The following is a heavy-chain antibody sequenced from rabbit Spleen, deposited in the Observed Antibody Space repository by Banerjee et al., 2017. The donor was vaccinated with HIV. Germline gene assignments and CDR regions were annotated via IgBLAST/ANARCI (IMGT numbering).Heavy chain of an antibody. J-gene: IGHJ6*01. V-gene: IGHV1S40*01. CDR3: ARDLTGVIGWNFGW. Sequence: QSLEESGGDLVKPGASLTLTCTASGVSFSSSSYLCWVRQAPGKGLEWIACIDIGSSGFTYFATWAKGRFTISKTSSTTVTLQVTSLTAADTATYFCARDLTGVIGWNFGWWGPGTLVTVS. CDR2: IDIGSSGFT. D-gene: IGHD4-1*01. CDR1: GVSFSSSSY.